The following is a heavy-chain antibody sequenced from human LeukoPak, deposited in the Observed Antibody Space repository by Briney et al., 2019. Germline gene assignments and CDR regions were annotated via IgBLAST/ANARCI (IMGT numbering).Heavy chain of an antibody. D-gene: IGHD4-17*01. J-gene: IGHJ4*02. CDR2: MNPNSGNK. CDR1: GYTFTSYD. Sequence: ASVKVSCKASGYTFTSYDINWVRQATGQGLEWMGWMNPNSGNKGYAQKFQGRVTITRNTSISTAYMELSSLRSEDTAVYYCARERHDYGAFDYWGQGTLVTVSS. CDR3: ARERHDYGAFDY. V-gene: IGHV1-8*03.